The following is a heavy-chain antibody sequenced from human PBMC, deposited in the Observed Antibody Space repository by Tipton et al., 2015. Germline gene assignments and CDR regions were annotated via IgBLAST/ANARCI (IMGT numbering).Heavy chain of an antibody. V-gene: IGHV4-59*13. J-gene: IGHJ4*02. CDR2: IRNSRYT. CDR1: GGSMSGYY. CDR3: ARDSFGYDSFDS. Sequence: TLSLTCTVSGGSMSGYYWNWIRQSPGKGLEWIGYIRNSRYTFYNPSLESRVTISVHTSKNQFSLKLISVAAADTAVDHCARDSFGYDSFDSWGPGARVTVSS. D-gene: IGHD5-18*01.